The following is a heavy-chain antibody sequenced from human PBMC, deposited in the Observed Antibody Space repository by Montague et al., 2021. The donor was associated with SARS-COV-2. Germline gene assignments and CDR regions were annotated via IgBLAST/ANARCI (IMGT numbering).Heavy chain of an antibody. CDR2: VSHTGSA. J-gene: IGHJ4*02. V-gene: IGHV4-34*01. Sequence: SETLSLTCAVSSEAFNGYYWTWIRQPPGKGLEWIGEVSHTGSAKYNPSLKGRVTISVDTSRKQVSLRLTSVTAADTAIYYCARGVYNWVIFVVSPRCYFDYWGQGNMVAVSA. D-gene: IGHD1-1*01. CDR1: SEAFNGYY. CDR3: ARGVYNWVIFVVSPRCYFDY.